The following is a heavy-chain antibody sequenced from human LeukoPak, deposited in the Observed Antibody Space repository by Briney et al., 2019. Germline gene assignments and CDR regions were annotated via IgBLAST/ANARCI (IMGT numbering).Heavy chain of an antibody. Sequence: GRSLRLSCAASGFTFSSFSMSWVRQAPGKWLEWGSVISGSGGNTYYADSVKGRFTISRDNSKNTLYLQMTSLRAEDTAVYYCAKGRARIAAASDYWGQGTLVTVSS. CDR3: AKGRARIAAASDY. V-gene: IGHV3-23*01. CDR2: ISGSGGNT. CDR1: GFTFSSFS. J-gene: IGHJ4*02. D-gene: IGHD6-13*01.